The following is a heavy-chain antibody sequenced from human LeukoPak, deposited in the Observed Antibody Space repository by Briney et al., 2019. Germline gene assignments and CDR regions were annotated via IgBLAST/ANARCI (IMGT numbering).Heavy chain of an antibody. Sequence: GGSLRLSCAASGFTFSSYAMSWVRQAPGKGLEWVSAISGSGSTTYYADSVKGRFTISRDNAKNSLYLQMDSLRAEDTAVYYCAGLWFGDRPPFDYWGQGTLVTVSS. CDR3: AGLWFGDRPPFDY. D-gene: IGHD3-10*01. V-gene: IGHV3-23*01. J-gene: IGHJ4*02. CDR2: ISGSGSTT. CDR1: GFTFSSYA.